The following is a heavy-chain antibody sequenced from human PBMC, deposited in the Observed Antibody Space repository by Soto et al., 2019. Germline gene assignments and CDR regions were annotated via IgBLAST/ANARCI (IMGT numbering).Heavy chain of an antibody. J-gene: IGHJ4*02. Sequence: GASVKVSCKASGYIFTKSAMHWVRQAPGQRLEWMGWISGGNGNTKYSPKLQDRVTITRDTSASTAYMELSSLRSEDTALYYCAIDGVGRGKINFDYRGQGTLVTVSS. CDR3: AIDGVGRGKINFDY. D-gene: IGHD2-15*01. V-gene: IGHV1-3*01. CDR2: ISGGNGNT. CDR1: GYIFTKSA.